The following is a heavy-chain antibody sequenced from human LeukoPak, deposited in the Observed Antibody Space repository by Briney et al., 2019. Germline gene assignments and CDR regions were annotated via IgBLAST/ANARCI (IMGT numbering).Heavy chain of an antibody. Sequence: GGSLRLSCAASGFTFSSYSMNWVRQAPGKGLEWVSSISSSSSYIYYADSVKGRFTISRDNAKNSLYLQMNSLRAEDTAVYYCARGGSYDWYFDLWGRGTLVTVSS. CDR3: ARGGSYDWYFDL. J-gene: IGHJ2*01. V-gene: IGHV3-21*01. CDR2: ISSSSSYI. D-gene: IGHD1-26*01. CDR1: GFTFSSYS.